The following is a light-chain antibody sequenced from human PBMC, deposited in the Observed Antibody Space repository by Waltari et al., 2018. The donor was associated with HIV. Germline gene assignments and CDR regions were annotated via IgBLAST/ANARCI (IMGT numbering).Light chain of an antibody. J-gene: IGKJ1*01. CDR1: QSVLSSSNKKTF. V-gene: IGKV4-1*01. Sequence: DIVMTQSPDSLAVYLGARATINCKSSQSVLSSSNKKTFLAWYQQKPGQYPKLLIFWASTRESGVPDRFSGSGSGTDFTLTISSLEAEDVAVYYCQQYYDTPPTFGQGTKVEIK. CDR3: QQYYDTPPT. CDR2: WAS.